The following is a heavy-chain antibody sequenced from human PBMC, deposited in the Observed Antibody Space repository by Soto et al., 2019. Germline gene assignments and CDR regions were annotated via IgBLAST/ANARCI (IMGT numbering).Heavy chain of an antibody. V-gene: IGHV3-30*18. Sequence: GGSLRLSCAASGFTFSSYGMHWVRQAPGKGLEWVAVISYDGSNKYYADSVKGRFTISRDNSKNTLYLQMNSLRAEDTAVYYCAKEGGWYPLYYFDYWGQGTLVTVSS. D-gene: IGHD6-19*01. J-gene: IGHJ4*02. CDR1: GFTFSSYG. CDR2: ISYDGSNK. CDR3: AKEGGWYPLYYFDY.